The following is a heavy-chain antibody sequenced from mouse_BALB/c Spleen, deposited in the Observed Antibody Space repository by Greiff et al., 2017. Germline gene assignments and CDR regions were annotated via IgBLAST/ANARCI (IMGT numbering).Heavy chain of an antibody. Sequence: EVQRVESGPELVKPGASVKISCKTSGYTFTEYTMHWVKQSHGKSLEWIGGINPNNGGTSYNQKFKGKATLTVDKSSSTAYMELRSLTSEDSAVYYCARRHYGKGYFDYWGQGTTLTVSS. CDR2: INPNNGGT. D-gene: IGHD1-1*01. CDR3: ARRHYGKGYFDY. J-gene: IGHJ2*01. CDR1: GYTFTEYT. V-gene: IGHV1-18*01.